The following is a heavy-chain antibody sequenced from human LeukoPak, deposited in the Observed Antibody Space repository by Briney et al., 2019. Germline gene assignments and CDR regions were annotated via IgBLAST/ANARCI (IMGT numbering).Heavy chain of an antibody. CDR1: GYNFIGYY. J-gene: IGHJ6*03. V-gene: IGHV1-2*02. D-gene: IGHD6-13*01. CDR2: INPNSGGT. CDR3: ARVLLYSSSSNLKYYYYYMDV. Sequence: ASVKVSCKASGYNFIGYYMYWVRQAPGQGLEWMGWINPNSGGTNYAQKFQGRVTMTRDTSISTAYMELSRLRSDDTAVYYCARVLLYSSSSNLKYYYYYMDVWGKGTTVTISS.